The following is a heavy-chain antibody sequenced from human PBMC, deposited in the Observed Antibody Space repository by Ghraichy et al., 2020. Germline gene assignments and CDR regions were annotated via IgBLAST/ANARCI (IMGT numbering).Heavy chain of an antibody. J-gene: IGHJ4*02. CDR3: AKTSGSYYNGAGYFDY. Sequence: GSLRLSCSASGFTFSSYGMHWVRQAPGKGLEGVAFIRYDGSNKYYAESVKGRFTISRDNSKNTLYLQMNSLRAEDTAVYYCAKTSGSYYNGAGYFDYWGQGTLVTVSS. V-gene: IGHV3-30*02. CDR1: GFTFSSYG. CDR2: IRYDGSNK. D-gene: IGHD3-10*01.